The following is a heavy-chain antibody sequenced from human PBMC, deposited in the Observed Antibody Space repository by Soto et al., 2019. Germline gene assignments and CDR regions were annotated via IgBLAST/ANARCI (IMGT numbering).Heavy chain of an antibody. CDR1: GFTFSSYA. V-gene: IGHV3-23*01. Sequence: EVQLLESGGGLVQPGGSLRLSCAASGFTFSSYAMSWVRQAPGKGLEWVSAISGSGGSTYYADSVKGRFTISRDNSKNRRYLQINSLRAEDTALYNCPKAGNGIHPPAGYYSSFYVDVW. CDR2: ISGSGGST. J-gene: IGHJ6*03. CDR3: PKAGNGIHPPAGYYSSFYVDV.